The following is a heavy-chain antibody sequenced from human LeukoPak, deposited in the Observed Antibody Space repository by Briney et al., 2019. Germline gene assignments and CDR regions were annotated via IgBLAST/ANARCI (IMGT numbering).Heavy chain of an antibody. V-gene: IGHV3-48*04. CDR3: ARDLAEFNYDSSGYV. CDR1: GFTFSSYS. CDR2: ISSSSSTI. D-gene: IGHD3-22*01. Sequence: GGSLRLSCAASGFTFSSYSMNWVRQAPGKGLEWVSYISSSSSTIYYADSVKGRFTISRDNAKNSLYLQMNSLRAEDTAVYYCARDLAEFNYDSSGYVGGQGTLVTVSS. J-gene: IGHJ4*02.